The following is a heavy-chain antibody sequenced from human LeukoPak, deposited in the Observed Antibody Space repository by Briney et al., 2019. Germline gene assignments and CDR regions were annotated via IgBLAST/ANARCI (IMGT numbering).Heavy chain of an antibody. V-gene: IGHV1-18*04. CDR2: ISAYNGNT. J-gene: IGHJ6*04. CDR1: GYTFTSYG. CDR3: AREPASNSDGLAAYGMDV. D-gene: IGHD3-10*01. Sequence: ASVKVSCKASGYTFTSYGISWVRQAPGQRLEWMGWISAYNGNTNYAQKLQGRVTMTTDTSTSTAYMELRSLRSDDTAVYYCAREPASNSDGLAAYGMDVWGKGTTVTVSS.